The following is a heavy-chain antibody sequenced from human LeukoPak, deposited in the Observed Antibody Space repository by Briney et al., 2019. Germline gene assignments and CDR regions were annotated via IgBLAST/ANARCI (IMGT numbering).Heavy chain of an antibody. CDR1: GFTVSSNY. V-gene: IGHV3-66*01. J-gene: IGHJ4*02. CDR3: ARGSDSSGYYYFDY. CDR2: IYSGGTT. D-gene: IGHD3-22*01. Sequence: TGGSLRLSCAASGFTVSSNYMNWVRQAPEKGLEWVSIIYSGGTTYYADSVKGRFTISRDNSKNTLYLQMNSLRAEDTAVYYCARGSDSSGYYYFDYWGQGTLVTVSS.